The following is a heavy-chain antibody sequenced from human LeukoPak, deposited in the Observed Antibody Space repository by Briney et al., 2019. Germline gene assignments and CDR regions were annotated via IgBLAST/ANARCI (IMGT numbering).Heavy chain of an antibody. Sequence: QPSETLSLTCTVSGGSISSGSYYWSWIRQPAGKGLEWIGRIYTSGSTNYNPSLKSRVTISVDTSKNQFSLKLSSVTAADTAVYYCARGGESDWYFDLWGRGTLVTVSS. CDR2: IYTSGST. D-gene: IGHD7-27*01. CDR1: GGSISSGSYY. J-gene: IGHJ2*01. CDR3: ARGGESDWYFDL. V-gene: IGHV4-61*02.